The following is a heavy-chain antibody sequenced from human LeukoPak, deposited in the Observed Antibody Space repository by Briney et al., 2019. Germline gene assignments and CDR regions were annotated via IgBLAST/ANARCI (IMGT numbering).Heavy chain of an antibody. CDR1: GFMFRDYY. J-gene: IGHJ3*02. CDR3: ARLKGWPTFDI. V-gene: IGHV3-11*04. D-gene: IGHD6-19*01. Sequence: GGSLRLSCAASGFMFRDYYMSWIRQAPGKGLEWVSYVSSGFTTYYADSVKGRFTISRDNAKNSLYLQMNSLRAEDTAVYYCARLKGWPTFDIWGQGTMVTVSS. CDR2: VSSGFTT.